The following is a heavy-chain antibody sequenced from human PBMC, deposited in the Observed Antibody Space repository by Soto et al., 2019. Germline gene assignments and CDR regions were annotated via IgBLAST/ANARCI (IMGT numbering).Heavy chain of an antibody. CDR3: ARGPFHPLPYSSSWSRKYYFDY. J-gene: IGHJ4*02. CDR2: INHSGST. V-gene: IGHV4-34*01. D-gene: IGHD6-13*01. CDR1: GGAFIGYY. Sequence: PSETLSLTCAVYGGAFIGYYCIFIRHPPCKWLEWIVEINHSGSTNYNPSLKSRVTISVDTSKNQFSLKLSSVTAADTAVYYCARGPFHPLPYSSSWSRKYYFDYWGQGTLVTVS.